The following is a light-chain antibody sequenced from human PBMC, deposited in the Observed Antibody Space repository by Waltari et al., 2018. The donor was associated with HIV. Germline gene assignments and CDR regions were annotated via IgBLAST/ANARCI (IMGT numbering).Light chain of an antibody. CDR1: RSDVGGYNY. CDR2: EVT. J-gene: IGLJ2*01. Sequence: QSALTQPPSASGSPGQSVTISCTGTRSDVGGYNYVSWYQQHPGKAPKPIIYEVTKRPSGVPDRFSGSRSGNTASLTVSGLQAEDEADYFCSSYAGSKNLVGFGGGTKLTVL. CDR3: SSYAGSKNLVG. V-gene: IGLV2-8*01.